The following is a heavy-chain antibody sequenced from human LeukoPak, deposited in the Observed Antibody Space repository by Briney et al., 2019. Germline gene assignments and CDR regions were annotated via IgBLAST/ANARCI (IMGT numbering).Heavy chain of an antibody. J-gene: IGHJ4*02. CDR2: IFYSGTT. CDR1: GDSISSSTYY. CDR3: VRTRNSMVRGFIADY. Sequence: KPSETLSLTCTVSGDSISSSTYYWGWIRQPPGKGREWIGSIFYSGTTYYNPSLRSRVTISVDTSKNQFSLKLSSVIAADTAMYYCVRTRNSMVRGFIADYWGQGTPVTVSS. D-gene: IGHD3-10*01. V-gene: IGHV4-39*01.